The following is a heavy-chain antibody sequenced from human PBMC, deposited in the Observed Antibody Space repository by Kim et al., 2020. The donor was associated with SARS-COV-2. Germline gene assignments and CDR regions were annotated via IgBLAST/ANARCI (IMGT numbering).Heavy chain of an antibody. CDR1: GFTFSSYG. V-gene: IGHV3-33*01. D-gene: IGHD3-22*01. Sequence: GGSLRLSCAASGFTFSSYGMHWVRQAPGKGLEWVAVIWYDGSNKYYADSVKGRFTISRDNSKNTLYLQMNSLRAEDTAVYYCASARTYYYDSSGYYQLDYGSQGPLVTVPS. J-gene: IGHJ4*02. CDR3: ASARTYYYDSSGYYQLDY. CDR2: IWYDGSNK.